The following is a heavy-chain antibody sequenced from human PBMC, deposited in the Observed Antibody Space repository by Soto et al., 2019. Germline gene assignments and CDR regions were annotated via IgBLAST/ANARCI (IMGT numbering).Heavy chain of an antibody. Sequence: ASVKVSCKASGYTFTGYYMHWVRQAPGQGLEWMGWINPNSGGTSYAQKFQGRVTMTRDTSISTAYMELSRLRSDDTAVYYCARAPFSYYYDSSSYYYGMDVWGQGTTVTVSS. J-gene: IGHJ6*02. D-gene: IGHD3-22*01. CDR2: INPNSGGT. V-gene: IGHV1-2*02. CDR3: ARAPFSYYYDSSSYYYGMDV. CDR1: GYTFTGYY.